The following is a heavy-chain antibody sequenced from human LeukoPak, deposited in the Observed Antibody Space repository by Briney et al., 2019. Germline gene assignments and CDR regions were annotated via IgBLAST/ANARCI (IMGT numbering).Heavy chain of an antibody. CDR1: GFTFSSYG. Sequence: GGSLRLSCAASGFTFSSYGMHWVRQAPGKGLEWVAVTSYDGSNKYYADSVKGRFTISRDNSKNTLYLQMNSLRAEDTAVYYCAKRGSGSYEFDYWGQGTLVTVSS. CDR2: TSYDGSNK. CDR3: AKRGSGSYEFDY. D-gene: IGHD6-19*01. J-gene: IGHJ4*02. V-gene: IGHV3-30*18.